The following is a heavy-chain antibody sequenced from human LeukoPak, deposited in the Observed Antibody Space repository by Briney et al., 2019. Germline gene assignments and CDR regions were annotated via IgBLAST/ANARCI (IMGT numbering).Heavy chain of an antibody. CDR3: ARGSGANYVWGSYRSFYFDY. CDR1: GGSISSGSYY. CDR2: IYTSGST. J-gene: IGHJ4*02. V-gene: IGHV4-61*02. Sequence: SQTLSLTCTVSGGSISSGSYYWSWIRQPAGKGLEWIGRIYTSGSTNYNPSLKSRVTISVDTSKNQFSLTLSSVTAADTAVYYCARGSGANYVWGSYRSFYFDYWGQGTLVTVSS. D-gene: IGHD3-16*02.